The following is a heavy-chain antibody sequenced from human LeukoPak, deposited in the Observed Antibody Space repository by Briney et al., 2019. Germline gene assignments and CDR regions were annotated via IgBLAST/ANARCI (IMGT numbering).Heavy chain of an antibody. V-gene: IGHV4-34*01. Sequence: PSETLSLTCAVYGGSFSGYYWSWIRQPPGKGLEWIGEINHSGSTNYNPSLKSRVTISVDTSKNQFSLKLSSVTAADTAVYYCAGGGLSNIVVVPAARNGMDAWGQGTTVTVSS. J-gene: IGHJ6*02. CDR3: AGGGLSNIVVVPAARNGMDA. D-gene: IGHD2-2*01. CDR1: GGSFSGYY. CDR2: INHSGST.